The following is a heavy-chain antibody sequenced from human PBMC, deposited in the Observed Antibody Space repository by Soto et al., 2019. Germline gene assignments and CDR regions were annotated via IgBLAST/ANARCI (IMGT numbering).Heavy chain of an antibody. D-gene: IGHD3-3*01. CDR3: AKAHYDVWSGFFPLLDV. V-gene: IGHV3-74*01. CDR1: GFTFNMYW. J-gene: IGHJ6*02. Sequence: EVQLVESGGGVIQPGGSLRLSCTASGFTFNMYWMHWVRQVAGKGLVWVSRINDDGTFTDYADSVKGRFTISRDNARDTLYLQMTSLRVEDTAVYYCAKAHYDVWSGFFPLLDVWGQGTTVAVSS. CDR2: INDDGTFT.